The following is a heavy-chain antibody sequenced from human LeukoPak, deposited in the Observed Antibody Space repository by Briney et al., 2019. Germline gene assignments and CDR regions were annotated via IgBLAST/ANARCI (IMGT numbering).Heavy chain of an antibody. CDR1: GDSDSSNSAT. CDR3: VRDSGMGLDAFDI. J-gene: IGHJ3*02. Sequence: SQTLSLTCAISGDSDSSNSATWNWIRQSPSRGLEWLGRTYYRSRWLNDYAVSVKGRIPVNPDTSKNQFSLQLHTVSPEDTAVYYCVRDSGMGLDAFDIWGQGTMVTVSS. V-gene: IGHV6-1*01. CDR2: TYYRSRWLN. D-gene: IGHD3-10*01.